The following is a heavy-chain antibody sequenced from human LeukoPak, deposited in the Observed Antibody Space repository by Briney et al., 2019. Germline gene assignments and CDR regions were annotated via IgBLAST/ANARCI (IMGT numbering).Heavy chain of an antibody. V-gene: IGHV3-64D*06. D-gene: IGHD3-10*01. CDR2: ITNNADTT. CDR3: VKGWVRGVLNY. J-gene: IGHJ4*02. Sequence: AGGSLRLSCSASGFTFTAYSMYWVRQAPGKGLEYVSGITNNADTTYYADSVKGRFTISRDNSKNTLYLQTSSLRAEDTAVYSCVKGWVRGVLNYWDQGTLVTVSS. CDR1: GFTFTAYS.